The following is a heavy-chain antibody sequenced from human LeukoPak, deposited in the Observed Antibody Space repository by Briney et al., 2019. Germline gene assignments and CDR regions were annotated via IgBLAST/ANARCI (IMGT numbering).Heavy chain of an antibody. CDR1: GFSFSDCG. CDR2: IWYDGGNK. CDR3: AKDSGTRVFDY. Sequence: GRSLRLSCAASGFSFSDCGMHWVRQAPGKGLEWVALIWYDGGNKYYADSVKGRYTISRDNSKNTLYLQMNSLRAEDTAVYYCAKDSGTRVFDYWGQGTLVTVSS. J-gene: IGHJ4*02. V-gene: IGHV3-33*06. D-gene: IGHD1-7*01.